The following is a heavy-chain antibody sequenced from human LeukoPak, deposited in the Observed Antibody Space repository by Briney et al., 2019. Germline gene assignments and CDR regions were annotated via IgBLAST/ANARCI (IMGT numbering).Heavy chain of an antibody. Sequence: SVKVSCKASGGTFSSYAISWVRQAPGQGLEWMGGITPIFGTANYAQKFQGRVTITADESTSTAYMELSSLRSEDTAVYYCARDIRGCCSSTSCFQGLDYWGQGTLVTVSS. D-gene: IGHD2-2*01. CDR3: ARDIRGCCSSTSCFQGLDY. J-gene: IGHJ4*02. CDR1: GGTFSSYA. CDR2: ITPIFGTA. V-gene: IGHV1-69*13.